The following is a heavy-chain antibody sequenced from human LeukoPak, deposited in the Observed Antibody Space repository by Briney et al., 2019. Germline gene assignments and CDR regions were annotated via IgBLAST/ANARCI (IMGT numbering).Heavy chain of an antibody. V-gene: IGHV4-61*08. D-gene: IGHD4-17*01. Sequence: SQTLSLTCTVSGGSISSGGYYWSWIRQPPGKGLEWIGYIYYSGSTNYNPSLKSRVTISVDTSKNQFSLKLSSVTAADTAVYYCARGRISYGDYDYWGQGTLVTVSS. J-gene: IGHJ4*02. CDR3: ARGRISYGDYDY. CDR1: GGSISSGGYY. CDR2: IYYSGST.